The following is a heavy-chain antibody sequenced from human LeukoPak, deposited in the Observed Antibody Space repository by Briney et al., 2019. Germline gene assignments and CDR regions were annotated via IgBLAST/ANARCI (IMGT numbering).Heavy chain of an antibody. J-gene: IGHJ6*03. CDR1: GYTFTGYY. CDR2: INTNTGNP. D-gene: IGHD6-6*01. CDR3: ARTSIAAPIDYYYYYMDV. Sequence: ASVKVSCKASGYTFTGYYMHWVRQAPGQGLEWMGWINTNTGNPTYAQGFTGRFVFSLDTSVSTAYLQISSLKAEDTAVYYCARTSIAAPIDYYYYYMDVWGKGTTVTVSS. V-gene: IGHV7-4-1*02.